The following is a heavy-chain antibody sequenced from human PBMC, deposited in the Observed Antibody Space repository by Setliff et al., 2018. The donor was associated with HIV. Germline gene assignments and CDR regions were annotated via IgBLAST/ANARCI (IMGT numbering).Heavy chain of an antibody. CDR1: GGSISSHC. J-gene: IGHJ4*02. Sequence: SETLSLTCTVSGGSISSHCWSWIRQSPGKALEWIGYIYASGSIIYNPSLKSRVTMSVGTSQNQVSLDLESVTAADTAVYFCARARGPPLPVLDFWGPGTLVTVSS. V-gene: IGHV4-59*11. D-gene: IGHD3-10*01. CDR3: ARARGPPLPVLDF. CDR2: IYASGSI.